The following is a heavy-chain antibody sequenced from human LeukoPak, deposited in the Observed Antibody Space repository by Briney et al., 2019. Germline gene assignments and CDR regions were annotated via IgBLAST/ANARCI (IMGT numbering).Heavy chain of an antibody. Sequence: GRSLRLSCAASGFTFSSYAMHWVRQAPGQGLEWVSTISGSSHSRTDYADSVKGRFTISRDNSQNTLFLQVDTLGVEDTATYYCAKDRSLGRLVHEAFDVWGQGTMVVVSS. CDR3: AKDRSLGRLVHEAFDV. CDR1: GFTFSSYA. CDR2: ISGSSHSRT. D-gene: IGHD3-16*01. J-gene: IGHJ3*01. V-gene: IGHV3-23*01.